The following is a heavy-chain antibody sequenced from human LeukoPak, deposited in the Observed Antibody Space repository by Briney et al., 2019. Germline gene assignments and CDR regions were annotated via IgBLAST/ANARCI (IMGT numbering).Heavy chain of an antibody. V-gene: IGHV4-39*07. D-gene: IGHD3-10*01. CDR3: ARGSGYYGSGSYYTRYYYYMDV. Sequence: SETLSLTCTVSGGSISSSSYHWGWIRQPPGKGLEWIGSIYYSGSTYYNPSLKSRVTISVDTSKNQFSLKLSSVTAADTAVYYCARGSGYYGSGSYYTRYYYYMDVWGKGTTVTVSS. J-gene: IGHJ6*03. CDR2: IYYSGST. CDR1: GGSISSSSYH.